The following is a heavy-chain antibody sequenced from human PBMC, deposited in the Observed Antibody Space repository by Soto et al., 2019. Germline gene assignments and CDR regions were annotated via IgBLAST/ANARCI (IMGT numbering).Heavy chain of an antibody. J-gene: IGHJ4*02. CDR1: GGSISSGGYY. V-gene: IGHV4-31*03. Sequence: SETLSLTCTVSGGSISSGGYYLSWIRQHPGKGLEWIGYIYYSGSTYYNPSLKSRVTISVDTSKNQFSLKLSSVTAADTAVYYCARMRLPYYFDYWGQGTLVTVSS. CDR2: IYYSGST. D-gene: IGHD3-16*01. CDR3: ARMRLPYYFDY.